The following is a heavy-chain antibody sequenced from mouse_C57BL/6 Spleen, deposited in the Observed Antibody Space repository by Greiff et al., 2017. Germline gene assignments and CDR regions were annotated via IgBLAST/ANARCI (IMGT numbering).Heavy chain of an antibody. CDR3: TGLPDYYAMDY. CDR2: IDPEDGDT. D-gene: IGHD5-5*01. J-gene: IGHJ4*01. Sequence: VHVKQSGAELVRPGASVKLSCTASGFNIKDYYMHWVKQRPEQGLEWIGRIDPEDGDTEYAPKFQGKATMTADTSSNPAYLQLSSLTSEDTAVYYCTGLPDYYAMDYWGQGTSVTVSS. CDR1: GFNIKDYY. V-gene: IGHV14-1*01.